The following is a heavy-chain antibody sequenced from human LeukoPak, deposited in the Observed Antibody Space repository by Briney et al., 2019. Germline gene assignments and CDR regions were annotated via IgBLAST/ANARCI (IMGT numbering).Heavy chain of an antibody. J-gene: IGHJ2*01. CDR2: IYSGGST. Sequence: PGGSLRLSCAASGXTVSSNYMSWVRQAPGKGLEWVSVIYSGGSTYYADSVKGRFTISRDNSKNTLYLQMNSLRAEDTAVYYCADSSRGAWYFDLWGRGTLVTVSS. CDR1: GXTVSSNY. D-gene: IGHD3-22*01. CDR3: ADSSRGAWYFDL. V-gene: IGHV3-53*01.